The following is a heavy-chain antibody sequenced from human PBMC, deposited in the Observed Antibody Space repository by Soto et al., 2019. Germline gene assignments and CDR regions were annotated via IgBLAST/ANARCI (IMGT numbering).Heavy chain of an antibody. J-gene: IGHJ4*02. CDR3: AKDSYHGSGSYITPYYFDS. CDR2: ISGSGQRT. Sequence: EVQLLESGGGLVQPGGSLRLSCAASGFTFNNYAMSWVRQAPGKGLEWVSVISGSGQRTSYADSVKGRFTVSRDNSKNTVDLHMKSLRAEDTAVYYCAKDSYHGSGSYITPYYFDSWGQGTRITVSS. V-gene: IGHV3-23*01. D-gene: IGHD3-10*01. CDR1: GFTFNNYA.